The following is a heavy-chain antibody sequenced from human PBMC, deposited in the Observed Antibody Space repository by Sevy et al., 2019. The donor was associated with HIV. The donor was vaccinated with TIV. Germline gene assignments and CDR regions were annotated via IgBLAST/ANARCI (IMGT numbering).Heavy chain of an antibody. J-gene: IGHJ6*02. D-gene: IGHD3-10*01. Sequence: GGSLRLSCAASGFTFSTYAMSWVRQTPGKGLQWVSGISDSGGSTYYAASVQGRFTISRDNSKETMYLQVNSLRAEDPAVYYCARRPALGSVIRTGVMDVWGQGTTVTVSS. V-gene: IGHV3-23*01. CDR3: ARRPALGSVIRTGVMDV. CDR1: GFTFSTYA. CDR2: ISDSGGST.